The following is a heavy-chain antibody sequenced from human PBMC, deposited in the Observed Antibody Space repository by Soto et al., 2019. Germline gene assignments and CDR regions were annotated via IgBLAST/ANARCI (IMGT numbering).Heavy chain of an antibody. D-gene: IGHD5-18*01. CDR1: GFSLSNARMG. CDR2: IFSNDEK. Sequence: QVTLKESGPVLVKPTETLTLTCTVSGFSLSNARMGVHWIRQPPGKALEWLAHIFSNDEKSYSTSLKSRLTISKDTSKSQVVLTMTNMDPVDTATYYCARVPQGDRYGYCYFDLWGRGTLVTVSS. J-gene: IGHJ2*01. CDR3: ARVPQGDRYGYCYFDL. V-gene: IGHV2-26*01.